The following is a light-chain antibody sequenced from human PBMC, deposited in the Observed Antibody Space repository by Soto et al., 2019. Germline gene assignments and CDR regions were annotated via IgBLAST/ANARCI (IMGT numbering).Light chain of an antibody. V-gene: IGLV2-14*01. Sequence: QSALTQPASVSGSPGPSITISCTGTRRDVRGYDCVCGYLQYSGKSPKLLIYEVTHRASGVSKRFSGSKSGNSASLTMAGLQAEDEVHYYCSPDAISKTLPVVVGTGTKVTVL. J-gene: IGLJ1*01. CDR1: RRDVRGYDC. CDR3: SPDAISKTLPVV. CDR2: EVT.